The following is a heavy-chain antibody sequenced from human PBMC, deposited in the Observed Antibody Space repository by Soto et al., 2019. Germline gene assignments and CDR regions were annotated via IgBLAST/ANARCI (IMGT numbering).Heavy chain of an antibody. CDR3: AKDRSHTLDAMDV. V-gene: IGHV3-33*03. CDR1: GFTFSVYG. J-gene: IGHJ6*02. D-gene: IGHD6-13*01. Sequence: QVQLVESGGGVVQPGKSLRLSCAASGFTFSVYGMHWVRQAPGKGLEWVAVVWYDGSDKDYADSVKGRFAISRDNSKNMLYLEVNSLRAEDTAVYYCAKDRSHTLDAMDVWGQGTTVPVSS. CDR2: VWYDGSDK.